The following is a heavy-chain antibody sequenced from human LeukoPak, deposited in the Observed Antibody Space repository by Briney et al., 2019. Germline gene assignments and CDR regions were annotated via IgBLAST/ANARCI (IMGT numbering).Heavy chain of an antibody. D-gene: IGHD3-3*01. J-gene: IGHJ6*03. CDR1: GGSISSSSYY. CDR2: IYYSGST. CDR3: ARDRGSYYDFWSGYHTDYYYYIDV. V-gene: IGHV4-39*07. Sequence: SETLSLTCTVSGGSISSSSYYWGWIRQPPGKGLEWIGSIYYSGSTNYNPSLKSRVTISVDKSKNQFSLNLSSVTAADTAVYYCARDRGSYYDFWSGYHTDYYYYIDVWGKGTTVTVSS.